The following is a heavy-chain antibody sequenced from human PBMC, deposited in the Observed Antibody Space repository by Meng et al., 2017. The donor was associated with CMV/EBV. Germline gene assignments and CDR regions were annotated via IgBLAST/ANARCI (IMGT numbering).Heavy chain of an antibody. CDR3: AKPKGDGGMDV. CDR2: INPNSGGT. V-gene: IGHV1-2*02. Sequence: ASVKVSCKASGYTFTGYYMHWVRQAPGQGLEWMGWINPNSGGTNYAQKFQGRVTISADKSISTAYLQWSSLKASDTAMYYCAKPKGDGGMDVWGQGATVTVSS. J-gene: IGHJ6*02. CDR1: GYTFTGYY. D-gene: IGHD2-21*02.